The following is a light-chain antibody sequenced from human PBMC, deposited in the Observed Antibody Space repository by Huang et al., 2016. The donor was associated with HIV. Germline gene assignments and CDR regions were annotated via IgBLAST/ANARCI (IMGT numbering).Light chain of an antibody. CDR1: QDINTN. CDR2: GTS. V-gene: IGKV3-15*01. CDR3: QQYNDWPPYT. Sequence: EVIMTQSPATLSVAPGERATLSCRASQDINTNLVWYQQKPGQAPRVMIYGTSSRAIGIPARVSGSGSGTEFNLTISSLQPEDFATYYCQQYNDWPPYTFGQGTKLEIK. J-gene: IGKJ2*01.